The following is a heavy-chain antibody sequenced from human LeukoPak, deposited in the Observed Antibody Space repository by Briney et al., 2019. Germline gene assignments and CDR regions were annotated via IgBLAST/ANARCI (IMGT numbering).Heavy chain of an antibody. CDR2: ISSSSSYI. J-gene: IGHJ4*02. CDR1: GFTFSSYS. Sequence: GGSLRLSCAASGFTFSSYSMTWVRQAPGKGLEWVSSISSSSSYIYYADSVKGRFTISRDNAKNSLYLQMNSLRAEDTAVYYCASASQSTYYDFWSGYDTAYYFDYWGQGTLVTVSS. D-gene: IGHD3-3*01. CDR3: ASASQSTYYDFWSGYDTAYYFDY. V-gene: IGHV3-21*01.